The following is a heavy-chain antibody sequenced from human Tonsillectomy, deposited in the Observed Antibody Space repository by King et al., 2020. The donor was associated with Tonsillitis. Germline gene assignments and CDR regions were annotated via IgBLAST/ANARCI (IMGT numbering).Heavy chain of an antibody. CDR2: ISYDGSNK. D-gene: IGHD4-17*01. J-gene: IGHJ6*02. CDR1: GFTFSSYG. Sequence: QVQLVESGGGVVQPGRSLRLSCAASGFTFSSYGMHWVRQAPGKGLEWVAVISYDGSNKYYADSVKGRFTISRDNSKNTLYLQMNSLRAEDTAVYYCANSDYPYDGDYNRYGMDVWGQGTTVTVSS. V-gene: IGHV3-30*18. CDR3: ANSDYPYDGDYNRYGMDV.